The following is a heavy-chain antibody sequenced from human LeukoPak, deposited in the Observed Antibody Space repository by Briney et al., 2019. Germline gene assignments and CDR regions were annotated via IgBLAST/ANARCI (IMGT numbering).Heavy chain of an antibody. CDR1: GYTFTNYY. Sequence: ASVKLSCKASGYTFTNYYIHWVRQAPGQGLEWMGIINPSVGGTTYARKFQGRVTMTRDTSTSTVYMELSSLRSEDTAVYYCARHGSGRYYPAEGRVDYWGQGTLVTVSS. J-gene: IGHJ4*02. CDR3: ARHGSGRYYPAEGRVDY. CDR2: INPSVGGT. V-gene: IGHV1-46*03. D-gene: IGHD3-10*01.